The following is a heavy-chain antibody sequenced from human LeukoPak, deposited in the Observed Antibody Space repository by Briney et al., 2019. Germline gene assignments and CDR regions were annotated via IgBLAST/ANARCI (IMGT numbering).Heavy chain of an antibody. CDR1: GGSFSGYY. V-gene: IGHV4-34*01. J-gene: IGHJ6*03. CDR2: INHSGST. CDR3: ASFYCSGGSCYQYFSYYYMDV. D-gene: IGHD2-15*01. Sequence: SETLTLTCAVYGGSFSGYYWSWIRQPPGKGLEWIGEINHSGSTNYNPSLKSRVTISVDTSKNQFSLKLNSVTAADTAVYYCASFYCSGGSCYQYFSYYYMDVWGKGTTVTISS.